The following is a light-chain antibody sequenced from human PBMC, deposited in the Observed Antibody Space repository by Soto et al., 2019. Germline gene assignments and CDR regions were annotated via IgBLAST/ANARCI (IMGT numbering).Light chain of an antibody. CDR2: LNSDGSH. J-gene: IGLJ2*01. CDR1: SAHSRYT. Sequence: QLVLTQSPSASASLGASVKLTCTLSSAHSRYTIAWHQQQPEKGPRYLMKLNSDGSHSKGDGIPDRFSGSSSGAERYLTISSLQSEDEADYYGQTWGSGTVVFGGGTKLTVL. CDR3: QTWGSGTVV. V-gene: IGLV4-69*01.